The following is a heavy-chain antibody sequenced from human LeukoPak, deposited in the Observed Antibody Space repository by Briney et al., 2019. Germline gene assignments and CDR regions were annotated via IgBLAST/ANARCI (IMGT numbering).Heavy chain of an antibody. CDR2: IYPGDSDT. CDR1: GFTFTSYW. V-gene: IGHV5-51*01. CDR3: ARGGWGSYYDY. Sequence: GESLQISCKGSGFTFTSYWIGWVRPVPGKGLEWMGIIYPGDSDTRDSPSFQGQVTISADKSISTAYLQWSSLQAADSAVYYCARGGWGSYYDYWGQGTLVTVSS. D-gene: IGHD3-10*01. J-gene: IGHJ4*02.